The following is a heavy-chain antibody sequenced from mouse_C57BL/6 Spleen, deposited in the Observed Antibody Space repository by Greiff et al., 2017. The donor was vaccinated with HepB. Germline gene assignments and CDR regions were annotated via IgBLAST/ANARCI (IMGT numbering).Heavy chain of an antibody. CDR2: IYPGSGST. CDR3: GRDYSNFGYFDY. J-gene: IGHJ2*01. Sequence: QVQLQQSGAELVKPGASVKLSCKASGYTFTSYWITWVKQRPGQGLEWIGDIYPGSGSTNYNEKFKSKATLTVDTSSSTAYMQLSSLTSEDSAVYYCGRDYSNFGYFDYWGQGTTLTVSS. V-gene: IGHV1-55*01. CDR1: GYTFTSYW. D-gene: IGHD2-5*01.